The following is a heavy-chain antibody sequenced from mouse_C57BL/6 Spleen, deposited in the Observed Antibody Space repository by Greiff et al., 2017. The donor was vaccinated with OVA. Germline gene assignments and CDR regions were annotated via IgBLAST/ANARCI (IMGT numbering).Heavy chain of an antibody. Sequence: QVTLKVSGPGILQPSQTLSLTCSFSGFSLSTFGLGVGWIRQPSGKGLEWLAHIWWDDDKYYNPALKSRLTLSKDTSKNQVFLKIANVDTADTATYYCARIGYYYGSSILYFDYWGQGTTLTVSS. CDR3: ARIGYYYGSSILYFDY. CDR2: IWWDDDK. CDR1: GFSLSTFGLG. V-gene: IGHV8-8*01. D-gene: IGHD1-1*01. J-gene: IGHJ2*01.